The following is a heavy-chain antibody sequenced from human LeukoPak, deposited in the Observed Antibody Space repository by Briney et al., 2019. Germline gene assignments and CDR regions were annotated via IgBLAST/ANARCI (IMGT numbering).Heavy chain of an antibody. Sequence: GGSLRLSCAASGFTFSSYAMSWVRQAPGKGLEWVSAISGSGGSTYYADSVKGRFTISRDNSKNTLYLQMNSLRAEDTAVYYCAKDSSGWYNAVLTYCYYGMDVWGQGTTVTVSS. D-gene: IGHD6-19*01. V-gene: IGHV3-23*01. CDR3: AKDSSGWYNAVLTYCYYGMDV. J-gene: IGHJ6*02. CDR1: GFTFSSYA. CDR2: ISGSGGST.